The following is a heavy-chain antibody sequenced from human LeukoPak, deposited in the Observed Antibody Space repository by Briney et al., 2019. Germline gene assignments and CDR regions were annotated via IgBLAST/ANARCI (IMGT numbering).Heavy chain of an antibody. J-gene: IGHJ5*02. CDR2: INHSGST. CDR3: ARHGLSIATPGRWFDP. V-gene: IGHV4-34*01. D-gene: IGHD6-6*01. Sequence: PSETLSLTCAVYGGSFSGYYWSWIRQPPGKGLEWIGEINHSGSTNYNPSLKSRVTISVDTSKNQFSLKLSSVTAADTAVYYCARHGLSIATPGRWFDPWGQGTLVTVSS. CDR1: GGSFSGYY.